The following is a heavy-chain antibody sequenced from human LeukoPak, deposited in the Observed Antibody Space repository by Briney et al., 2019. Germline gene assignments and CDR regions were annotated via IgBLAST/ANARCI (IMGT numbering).Heavy chain of an antibody. D-gene: IGHD6-13*01. Sequence: PVGSLRLSCAASGFTFRTYSVNWVRQAPGKRLEWVSSISISGTHIYYAYSVKGRFTISRDNSMNSLYLQMNSLRAEDTAVYYCARALAAAGTGYYFDYWGQGTLVTVSS. CDR1: GFTFRTYS. V-gene: IGHV3-21*01. J-gene: IGHJ4*02. CDR3: ARALAAAGTGYYFDY. CDR2: ISISGTHI.